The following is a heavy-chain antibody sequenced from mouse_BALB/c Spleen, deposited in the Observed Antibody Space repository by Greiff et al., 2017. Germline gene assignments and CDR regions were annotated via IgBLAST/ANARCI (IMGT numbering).Heavy chain of an antibody. CDR2: IWSGGST. D-gene: IGHD2-2*01. CDR3: ASPIYYGYDAGAWFAY. J-gene: IGHJ3*01. Sequence: VQGVESGPGLVQPSQSLSITCTVSGFSLTSYGVHWVRQSPGKGLEWLGVIWSGGSTDYNAAFISRLSISKDNSKSQVFFKMNSLQANDTAIYYCASPIYYGYDAGAWFAYWGQGTLVTVSA. CDR1: GFSLTSYG. V-gene: IGHV2-2*02.